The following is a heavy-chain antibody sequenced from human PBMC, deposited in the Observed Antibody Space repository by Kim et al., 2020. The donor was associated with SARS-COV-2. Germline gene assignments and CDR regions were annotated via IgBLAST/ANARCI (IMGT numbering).Heavy chain of an antibody. Sequence: YYKPSLKSRVTISVDTSKNQFSLKLSSVTAADTAVYYCARDHGVGYYFDSWGQGTLVTVSS. V-gene: IGHV4-31*02. J-gene: IGHJ4*02. CDR3: ARDHGVGYYFDS. D-gene: IGHD3-22*01.